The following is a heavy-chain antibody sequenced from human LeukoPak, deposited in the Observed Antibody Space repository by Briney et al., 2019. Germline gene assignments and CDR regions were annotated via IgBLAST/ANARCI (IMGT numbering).Heavy chain of an antibody. D-gene: IGHD1/OR15-1a*01. J-gene: IGHJ6*03. CDR3: AKGLAGTTKKPPYYYYYYMDV. V-gene: IGHV3-30*02. CDR2: IGYDGSNK. Sequence: GGSLRLSCAASGFTFSSYGMHWVRQAPGKGLEWVAFIGYDGSNKYYADSVKGRFTISRDNSKNTLYLQTNSLRAEDTAVYYCAKGLAGTTKKPPYYYYYYMDVWGKGTTVTVSS. CDR1: GFTFSSYG.